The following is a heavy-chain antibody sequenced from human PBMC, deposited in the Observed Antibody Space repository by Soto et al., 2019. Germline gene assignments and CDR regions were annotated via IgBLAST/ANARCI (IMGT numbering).Heavy chain of an antibody. Sequence: PSLTCTVSGGSISSVGYYWSWIRQHPGKGLEWIGYIYYSGSTYYNPSLKIRVNISGDPSKNQFSLKLSSVTAADTAVYYCARGLHYYDSGGYYSSDTNWFVPWGQGTLVTVSS. CDR2: IYYSGST. D-gene: IGHD3-22*01. J-gene: IGHJ5*02. CDR3: ARGLHYYDSGGYYSSDTNWFVP. V-gene: IGHV4-31*03. CDR1: GGSISSVGYY.